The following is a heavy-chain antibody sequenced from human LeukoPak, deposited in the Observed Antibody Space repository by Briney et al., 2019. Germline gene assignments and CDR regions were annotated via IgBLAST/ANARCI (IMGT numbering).Heavy chain of an antibody. J-gene: IGHJ4*02. Sequence: SETLSLTCAVYGGSFSGYYWSWIRQPPGKGLEWIGEINHSGSTNHNPSLKSRVTISVDTSKNQFSLKLSSVTAADTAVYYCARFGEYYCSGGSCYPRASDYWGQGTLVTVSS. CDR3: ARFGEYYCSGGSCYPRASDY. D-gene: IGHD2-15*01. V-gene: IGHV4-34*01. CDR2: INHSGST. CDR1: GGSFSGYY.